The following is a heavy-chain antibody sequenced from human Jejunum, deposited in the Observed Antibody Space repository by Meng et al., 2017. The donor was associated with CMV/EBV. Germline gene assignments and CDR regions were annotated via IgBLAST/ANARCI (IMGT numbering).Heavy chain of an antibody. CDR1: GFTFSSYW. V-gene: IGHV3-74*01. J-gene: IGHJ4*02. CDR2: IHSDGSST. CDR3: VRGGSTYYDY. Sequence: SCAASGFTFSSYWMHWVRQAPGEGLVWVARIHSDGSSTNYADSVKGRFTISRDNAKNTLYLQMNSLRAEDTAVYYCVRGGSTYYDYWGQGSLVTVSS. D-gene: IGHD3-10*01.